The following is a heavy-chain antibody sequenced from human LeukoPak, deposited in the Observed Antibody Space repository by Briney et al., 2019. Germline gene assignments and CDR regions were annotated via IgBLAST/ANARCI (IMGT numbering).Heavy chain of an antibody. CDR3: AKAPFHRYCSGGSCYSDY. V-gene: IGHV3-23*01. J-gene: IGHJ4*02. CDR2: IRGGGANP. CDR1: GFTFSNFA. Sequence: GGSLRLSCAASGFTFSNFAMNWVRQAPGKGLEWVSSIRGGGANPHYADSVKGRFTISRDNSKNTLYLQMNSLRAEDTAVYYCAKAPFHRYCSGGSCYSDYWGQGTLVTVSS. D-gene: IGHD2-15*01.